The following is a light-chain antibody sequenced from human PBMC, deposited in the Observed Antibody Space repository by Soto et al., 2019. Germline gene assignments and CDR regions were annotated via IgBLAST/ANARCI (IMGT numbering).Light chain of an antibody. V-gene: IGLV2-14*01. CDR1: SSDVGGYNF. CDR3: SSYTANSTWV. Sequence: QSALTQPASVSGSPGQSISISCTGTSSDVGGYNFVSWYQRHPGKAPKLMIYEVSNRPSGVSNRFSGSKSGNTASLTISGLQAEDESDYYCSSYTANSTWVFGGGTKLTVL. J-gene: IGLJ3*02. CDR2: EVS.